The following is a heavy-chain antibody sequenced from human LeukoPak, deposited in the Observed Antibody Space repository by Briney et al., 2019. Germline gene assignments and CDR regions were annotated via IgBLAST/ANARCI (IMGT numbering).Heavy chain of an antibody. J-gene: IGHJ4*02. CDR3: ARRIPVAGLFDY. D-gene: IGHD6-19*01. CDR2: IFYSGST. Sequence: PSQTLSLTCTVSGGSISSGGYYWSWIRQHPGKGPEWIGYIFYSGSTYYNPSLKSRVTISQDMSKNQFSLRLSSVTAADTAVYYCARRIPVAGLFDYWGQGTLVTVSS. V-gene: IGHV4-31*03. CDR1: GGSISSGGYY.